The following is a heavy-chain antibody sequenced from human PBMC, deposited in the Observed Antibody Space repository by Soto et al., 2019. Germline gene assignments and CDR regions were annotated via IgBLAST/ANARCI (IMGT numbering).Heavy chain of an antibody. D-gene: IGHD6-19*01. V-gene: IGHV4-39*01. J-gene: IGHJ4*02. CDR1: GGSISNSSYL. Sequence: SDTLSLTCTVSGGSISNSSYLWGWIRQPPGKGLQWIGSVSYSGSTYYNPSLKSRVTISVDTSKTQSSLRLSSVTAADTAVYYCSRIAVSGPINGFDYWGQGALVNVSS. CDR3: SRIAVSGPINGFDY. CDR2: VSYSGST.